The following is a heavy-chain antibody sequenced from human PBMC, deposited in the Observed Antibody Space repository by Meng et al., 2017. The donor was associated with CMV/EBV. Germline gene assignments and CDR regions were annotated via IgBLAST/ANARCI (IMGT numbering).Heavy chain of an antibody. J-gene: IGHJ4*02. CDR1: GLPLRNHW. D-gene: IGHD4-17*01. CDR3: RLGHYSQD. CDR2: IKNDGSEK. Sequence: GGAVVQPWGAPVLTCATSGLPLRNHWMSCGRQALGKGLEWLANIKNDGSEKYYVDSVKGRFSISRDNADNSLYLQMNNLRAEDTAVYYCRLGHYSQDWGQGTLVTVSS. V-gene: IGHV3-7*02.